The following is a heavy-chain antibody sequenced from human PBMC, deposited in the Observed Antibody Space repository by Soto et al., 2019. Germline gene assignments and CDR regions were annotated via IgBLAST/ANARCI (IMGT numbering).Heavy chain of an antibody. V-gene: IGHV1-69*13. Sequence: SVTVSFKASRSTFSSYAISWVRQAPGQGHEWMGGIIPIFGTANYAQKFQGRVTITADESTSTAYMELSSLRSDDTAVYYCARTGDRGGDYFQHWGQGTLVTVSS. D-gene: IGHD2-15*01. J-gene: IGHJ1*01. CDR2: IIPIFGTA. CDR1: RSTFSSYA. CDR3: ARTGDRGGDYFQH.